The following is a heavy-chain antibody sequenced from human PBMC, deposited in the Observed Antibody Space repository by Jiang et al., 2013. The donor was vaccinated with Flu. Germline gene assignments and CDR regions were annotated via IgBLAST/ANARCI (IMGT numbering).Heavy chain of an antibody. CDR2: IFNSGST. D-gene: IGHD3-3*01. Sequence: GLVKPSETLSLTCSLSGGSIINNDYYWDWIRQSPGKGLEWIGCIFNSGSTYYSPSLKSRLTMSVDTSKNQFSLNLRSVTAADTAVYYCARHRRFFYGDFDYWGQGTLVTVSS. J-gene: IGHJ4*02. CDR1: GGSIINNDYY. CDR3: ARHRRFFYGDFDY. V-gene: IGHV4-39*01.